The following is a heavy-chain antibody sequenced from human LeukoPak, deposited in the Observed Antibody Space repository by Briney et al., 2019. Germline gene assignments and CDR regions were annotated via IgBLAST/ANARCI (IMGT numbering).Heavy chain of an antibody. CDR2: IYYSGST. CDR3: ARGKGRSWFGELSPFDY. V-gene: IGHV4-59*11. J-gene: IGHJ4*02. CDR1: GGSISSHY. Sequence: SETLSLTCTVSGGSISSHYWSWIRQPPGKGLEWIGYIYYSGSTNYNPSLKSRVTISVDTSKNQFSLKLSSVTAADTAVYYCARGKGRSWFGELSPFDYWGQGTLVTVSS. D-gene: IGHD3-10*01.